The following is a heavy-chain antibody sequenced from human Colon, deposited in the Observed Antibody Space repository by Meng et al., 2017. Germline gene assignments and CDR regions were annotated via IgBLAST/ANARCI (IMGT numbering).Heavy chain of an antibody. CDR2: IAHTGRT. Sequence: QMQLRESGPGLVKPSGTLSFTCAVSGVSISTPNWGTWFRQSPGKGLEWIGEIAHTGRTNYNRSLKSRVTVSMDKSKNHFSLNVTSVTAADTAVYYCGTTDINYCPIHYWGQGTLVTVSS. D-gene: IGHD1/OR15-1a*01. CDR3: GTTDINYCPIHY. V-gene: IGHV4-4*02. CDR1: GVSISTPNW. J-gene: IGHJ4*02.